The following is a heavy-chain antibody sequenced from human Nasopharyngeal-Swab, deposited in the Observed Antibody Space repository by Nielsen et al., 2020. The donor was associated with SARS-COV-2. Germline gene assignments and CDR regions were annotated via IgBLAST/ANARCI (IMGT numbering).Heavy chain of an antibody. CDR3: EREEYYYDSSGNYYRAFDN. D-gene: IGHD3-22*01. CDR1: GAFISGHH. J-gene: IGHJ4*02. V-gene: IGHV4-59*11. CDR2: VSYSGIT. Sequence: SETLSLTCTVSGAFISGHHWSWIRQPPGKGLEWIGYVSYSGITNYNPSLNSRVTISADSSKNQFSLELGSVTAADTAVYYCEREEYYYDSSGNYYRAFDNWGQGTLVSVSS.